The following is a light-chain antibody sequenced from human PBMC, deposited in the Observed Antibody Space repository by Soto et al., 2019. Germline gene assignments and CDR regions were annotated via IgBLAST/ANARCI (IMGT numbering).Light chain of an antibody. J-gene: IGKJ5*01. CDR3: QEASRIPIT. CDR1: QDISSW. Sequence: VGDRVTITCRASQDISSWLAWYQQKPGKAPNLLIYGASILQTGVPSRFSGSGSGTYFTLTISSLQPEDFGTYYCQEASRIPITFGQGTRLEIK. V-gene: IGKV1-12*01. CDR2: GAS.